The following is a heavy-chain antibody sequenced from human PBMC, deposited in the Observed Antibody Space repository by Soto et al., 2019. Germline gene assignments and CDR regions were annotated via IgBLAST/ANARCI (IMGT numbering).Heavy chain of an antibody. CDR2: INPNIVST. Sequence: ASVKVSCKASGYTFSRDYIHCVRQAPGQGLECVGIINPNIVSTSFAQKFQGRATISSDTSTSTFYMELSSLIFKETAVYYCTLELAGSYFDFWGQGTLVTVSS. CDR1: GYTFSRDY. D-gene: IGHD1-26*01. CDR3: TLELAGSYFDF. J-gene: IGHJ4*02. V-gene: IGHV1-46*03.